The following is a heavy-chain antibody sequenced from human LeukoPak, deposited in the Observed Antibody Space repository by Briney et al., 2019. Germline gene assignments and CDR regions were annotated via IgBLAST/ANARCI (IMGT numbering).Heavy chain of an antibody. CDR3: AKDKMTTYCGVDCYFGCFDP. V-gene: IGHV3-23*01. CDR1: GFTFSSYA. D-gene: IGHD2-21*02. Sequence: ASLRLSCAASGFTFSSYAMSWVRQAPGKGLEWVSAISGSGGSTYYADSVKGRFTISRDNSKNTLYLQMNSLRAEDTAVYYCAKDKMTTYCGVDCYFGCFDPWGQGTLVTVSS. CDR2: ISGSGGST. J-gene: IGHJ5*02.